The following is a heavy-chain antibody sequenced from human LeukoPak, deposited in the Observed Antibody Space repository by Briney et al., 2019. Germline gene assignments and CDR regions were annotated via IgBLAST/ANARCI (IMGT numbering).Heavy chain of an antibody. CDR1: GFTFSSYW. Sequence: GGSLRLSCAASGFTFSSYWKRWVRQAPGKGLEWVANIKQDGSEKYYADSVKGRFTISRDNAKNSLYLQMNSLRAEDTAVYYCASPPLAVADSYYMDVWGKGTTVTVSS. D-gene: IGHD6-19*01. CDR3: ASPPLAVADSYYMDV. V-gene: IGHV3-7*01. J-gene: IGHJ6*03. CDR2: IKQDGSEK.